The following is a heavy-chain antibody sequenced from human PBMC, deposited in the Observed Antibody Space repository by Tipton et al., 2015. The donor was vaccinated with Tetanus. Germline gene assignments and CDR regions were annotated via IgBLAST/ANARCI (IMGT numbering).Heavy chain of an antibody. CDR2: ISGSRLTP. J-gene: IGHJ6*04. CDR3: AKEALGVLNL. D-gene: IGHD1-14*01. V-gene: IGHV3-23*01. Sequence: SLRLSCAASGFTFKSYTMNWVRQAPGNGLEWVAAISGSRLTPYYADSVKGRFTISRDNSKNTLSLQLNSLRADDTAIYYCAKEALGVLNLWGKGPTVIVSS. CDR1: GFTFKSYT.